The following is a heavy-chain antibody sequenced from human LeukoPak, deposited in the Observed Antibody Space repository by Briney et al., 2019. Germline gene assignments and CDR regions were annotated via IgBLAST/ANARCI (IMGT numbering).Heavy chain of an antibody. CDR1: GFTFSSYG. V-gene: IGHV3-30*02. CDR3: AKGTYSSSWYFDY. Sequence: PGGSLRLSCAASGFTFSSYGMHWVRQAPGKGLEWVAFIRYDGSNKYYADSVKGRFTISRDNSKNTLYLQMNSLRAEDTAVYYCAKGTYSSSWYFDYWGQGTLVTVSS. CDR2: IRYDGSNK. D-gene: IGHD6-13*01. J-gene: IGHJ4*02.